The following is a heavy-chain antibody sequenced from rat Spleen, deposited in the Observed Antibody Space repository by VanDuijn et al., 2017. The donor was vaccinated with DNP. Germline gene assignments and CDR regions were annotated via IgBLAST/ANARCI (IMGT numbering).Heavy chain of an antibody. Sequence: VYLQESGPGLVKPSQSLSLICSVTGYSITSSNTWNWIRTFPGNKLEWMGYINNDGTTNYNPSLKSRISITRDTSKNQFFLQVNSVTSEDTATYYCTRRYDGTHYFGDYWGQGVMVTVSS. CDR1: GYSITSSNT. D-gene: IGHD1-12*02. CDR3: TRRYDGTHYFGDY. J-gene: IGHJ2*01. V-gene: IGHV3-3*01. CDR2: INNDGTT.